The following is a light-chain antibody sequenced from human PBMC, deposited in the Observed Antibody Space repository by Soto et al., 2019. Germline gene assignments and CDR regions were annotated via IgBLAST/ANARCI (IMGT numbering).Light chain of an antibody. CDR2: KSN. Sequence: QAVVTQPPSASGTPGQRVTISCSGSGSNIGNNYVYWYQLLPGTAPKLLIYKSNQRPSEVPDRFSGSKSDTSASLAISGLRSEDEADYYCAAWDDSLRGHVFGSGTKLTVL. V-gene: IGLV1-47*01. CDR3: AAWDDSLRGHV. J-gene: IGLJ1*01. CDR1: GSNIGNNY.